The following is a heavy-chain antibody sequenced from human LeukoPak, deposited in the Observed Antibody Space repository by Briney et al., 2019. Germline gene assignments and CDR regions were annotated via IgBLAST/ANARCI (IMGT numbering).Heavy chain of an antibody. CDR3: ARVAYGSSWYVDY. V-gene: IGHV3-33*03. CDR1: GFSFRSYG. J-gene: IGHJ4*02. Sequence: GGSLRLSCAASGFSFRSYGMHWVRQAPGKGLEWVAIIWYDGSKKYYADSVKGRFTISRDNAKNTLYLQMNSLTAEDTAVYYCARVAYGSSWYVDYWGQGNLVTVSS. D-gene: IGHD6-13*01. CDR2: IWYDGSKK.